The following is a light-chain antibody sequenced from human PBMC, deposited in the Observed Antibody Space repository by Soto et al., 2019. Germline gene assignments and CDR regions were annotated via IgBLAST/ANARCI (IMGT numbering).Light chain of an antibody. V-gene: IGLV2-14*01. CDR2: GVS. J-gene: IGLJ1*01. Sequence: QSFLTQPASVSGSPGQSITISCTGTSSDVGGYNYVSWYQQHPGKAPKLMIYGVSNRPSGVSNRFFGSKSGNTASLTISGLQAEDEADYYCSSYTSSSTSPYVFGTGTKVTVL. CDR3: SSYTSSSTSPYV. CDR1: SSDVGGYNY.